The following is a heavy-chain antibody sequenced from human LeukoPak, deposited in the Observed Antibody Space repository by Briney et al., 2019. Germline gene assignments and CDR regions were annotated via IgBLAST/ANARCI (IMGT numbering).Heavy chain of an antibody. Sequence: ASVKVSCKASGCTFTSSYMHWVRQAPGRGLGVVGVVNPSTGDTDYSQRSQDRVSMTTDTSATTVYTELSSLRSDDTAIYYCARGPAPRRAGIAYWGQGTLVSVSS. CDR2: VNPSTGDT. D-gene: IGHD1-14*01. V-gene: IGHV1-46*01. CDR1: GCTFTSSY. J-gene: IGHJ4*02. CDR3: ARGPAPRRAGIAY.